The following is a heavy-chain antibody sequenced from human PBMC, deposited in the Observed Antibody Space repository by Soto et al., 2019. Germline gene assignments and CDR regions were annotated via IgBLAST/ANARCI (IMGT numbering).Heavy chain of an antibody. Sequence: GGSLRLSCAASGFTFSSYGMHWVRQAPGKGLEWVAVIWYDGSNKYYTDSVKGRFTISRDNSKNTLYLQMNSLRAEDTAVYYCAGGTYYFDYTGQGTVVTVSS. J-gene: IGHJ4*02. D-gene: IGHD1-26*01. CDR1: GFTFSSYG. V-gene: IGHV3-33*01. CDR3: AGGTYYFDY. CDR2: IWYDGSNK.